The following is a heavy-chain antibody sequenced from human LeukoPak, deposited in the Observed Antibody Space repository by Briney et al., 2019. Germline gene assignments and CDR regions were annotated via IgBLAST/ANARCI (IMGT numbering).Heavy chain of an antibody. D-gene: IGHD5-24*01. CDR2: ISYDGSNK. J-gene: IGHJ4*02. V-gene: IGHV3-30*03. Sequence: GGSLRLSCAASGFTFSSYGMHWVRQAPGKGLEWVAVISYDGSNKYYADSVKGRFTISRDNSKNTLYLQMNSLRAEDTAVYYCATGSRDGYNFDYWGQGTLVTVSS. CDR3: ATGSRDGYNFDY. CDR1: GFTFSSYG.